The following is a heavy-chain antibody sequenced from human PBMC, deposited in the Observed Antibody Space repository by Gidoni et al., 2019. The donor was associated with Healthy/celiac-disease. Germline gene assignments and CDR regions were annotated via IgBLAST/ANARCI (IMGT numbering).Heavy chain of an antibody. D-gene: IGHD3-10*01. V-gene: IGHV3-9*01. CDR2: ISWNSGSI. Sequence: EVQLVESGGGLVQPGRSLRLSCAASEFTFDDYAMHWVRQAPGKGLEWVSGISWNSGSIGYADSVKGRFTISRDNAKNSLYLQMNSLRAEDTALYYCAKDKRVLWFGELSAYGMDVWGQGTTVTVSS. CDR3: AKDKRVLWFGELSAYGMDV. CDR1: EFTFDDYA. J-gene: IGHJ6*02.